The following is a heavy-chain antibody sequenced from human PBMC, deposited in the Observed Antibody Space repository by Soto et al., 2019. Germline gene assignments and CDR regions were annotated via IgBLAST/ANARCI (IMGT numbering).Heavy chain of an antibody. CDR2: VKSKVDGGSI. D-gene: IGHD3-16*01. CDR3: SADLPDWGAYAFDY. V-gene: IGHV3-15*07. CDR1: GFTFNGAW. J-gene: IGHJ4*02. Sequence: EVHLVESGGGSVEPGGSLRLSCTASGFTFNGAWMNWVRQAPGKGLEWVGRVKSKVDGGSIDYSAPVRGRFTISRDDSRGTVDLQMNSLSAEDSAMYYCSADLPDWGAYAFDYWGQGTLVTVSS.